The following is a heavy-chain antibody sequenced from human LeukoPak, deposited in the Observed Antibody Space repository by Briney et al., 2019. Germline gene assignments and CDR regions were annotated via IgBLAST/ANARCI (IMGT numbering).Heavy chain of an antibody. Sequence: SETLSLTCTVSGGSLYSHYWSWIRQPPGKGLEWIGYVYYSGSTNYNPSLQSRVTISVATSKNQFSLKLTSMTAADTAVYFCARGPGLNWFDPWGQGTLVTVSS. CDR3: ARGPGLNWFDP. CDR1: GGSLYSHY. CDR2: VYYSGST. J-gene: IGHJ5*02. V-gene: IGHV4-59*11.